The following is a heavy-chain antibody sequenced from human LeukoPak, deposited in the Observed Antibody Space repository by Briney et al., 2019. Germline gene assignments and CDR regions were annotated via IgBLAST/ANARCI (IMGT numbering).Heavy chain of an antibody. D-gene: IGHD6-13*01. J-gene: IGHJ4*02. V-gene: IGHV1-46*01. CDR3: ARSPAAGHFDY. CDR2: INPSGGST. CDR1: GYTFTSYY. Sequence: ASGKVSCKASGYTFTSYYMHWVRQAPGQGLEWMGIINPSGGSTSYAQKFQGRVTMTRDTSTSTVYMELSSLRSEDTAVYYCARSPAAGHFDYWGQGTLVTVSS.